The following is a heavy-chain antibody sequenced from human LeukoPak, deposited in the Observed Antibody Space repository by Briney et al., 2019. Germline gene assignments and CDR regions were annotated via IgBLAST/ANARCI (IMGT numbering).Heavy chain of an antibody. CDR1: GYTFTGYY. Sequence: ASVKVSCKASGYTFTGYYTHWVRQAPGQGLEWMGWINPNSGGTNYAQKFQGRVTMTRDTSISTAYMELSRLRSDDTAVYDCAREGVRGGHFDYWGQGTLVTVSS. CDR3: AREGVRGGHFDY. CDR2: INPNSGGT. D-gene: IGHD3-16*01. V-gene: IGHV1-2*02. J-gene: IGHJ4*02.